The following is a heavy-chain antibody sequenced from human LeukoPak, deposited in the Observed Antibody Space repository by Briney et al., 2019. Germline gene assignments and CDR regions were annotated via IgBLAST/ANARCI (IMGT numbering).Heavy chain of an antibody. Sequence: ASVKVSCKASGYTFTGYYMHWVRQAPGQGLEWMGWINPNSGGTNYAQKLQGRVTMTTDTSTSTAYMELRSLRSDDTAVYYCARDFSPYDSSRGVDYWGQGTLVTVSS. CDR1: GYTFTGYY. CDR2: INPNSGGT. J-gene: IGHJ4*02. D-gene: IGHD3-22*01. V-gene: IGHV1-2*02. CDR3: ARDFSPYDSSRGVDY.